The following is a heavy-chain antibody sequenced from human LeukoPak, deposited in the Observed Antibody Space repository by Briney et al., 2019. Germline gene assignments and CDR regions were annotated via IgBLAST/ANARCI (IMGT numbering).Heavy chain of an antibody. CDR3: ARGKTGTRAFDI. CDR2: IYYSGGT. V-gene: IGHV4-59*01. J-gene: IGHJ3*02. Sequence: SETLSLTCTVSGGSISSYYWSWIRQPPGRGLEWIGYIYYSGGTNYNPSLKSRVTISVDTSKNQFSLKLSSVTAADTAVYYCARGKTGTRAFDIWGQGTMVTVSS. D-gene: IGHD1-7*01. CDR1: GGSISSYY.